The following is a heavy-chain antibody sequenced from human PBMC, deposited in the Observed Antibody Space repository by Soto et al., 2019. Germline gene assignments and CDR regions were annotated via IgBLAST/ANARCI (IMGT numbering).Heavy chain of an antibody. J-gene: IGHJ5*02. CDR2: IYDSGST. Sequence: SETLSLTCTVSGGSISSYYWSWIRQPPGKGLEWIGYIYDSGSTNYNPSLKSRVTISVDTSKNQFSLKLSSVTAADTAVYYCARGYCSGGSCQSDWFDPWGQGTLVTVSS. V-gene: IGHV4-59*01. CDR3: ARGYCSGGSCQSDWFDP. CDR1: GGSISSYY. D-gene: IGHD2-15*01.